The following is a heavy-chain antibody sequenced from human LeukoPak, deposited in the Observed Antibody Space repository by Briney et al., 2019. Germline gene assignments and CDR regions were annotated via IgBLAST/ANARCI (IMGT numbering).Heavy chain of an antibody. V-gene: IGHV1-18*01. CDR1: GYIFTSYA. CDR2: ISAYNGNT. J-gene: IGHJ4*02. D-gene: IGHD1-26*01. Sequence: ASVKVSCKASGYIFTSYAISWVRQAPGQGLEWMGWISAYNGNTNYAQKFQGRVTMSTDTSTSTAYMELGGLTSDDTAVYYCARSNSGSYYHFDYWGQGTLVTVSS. CDR3: ARSNSGSYYHFDY.